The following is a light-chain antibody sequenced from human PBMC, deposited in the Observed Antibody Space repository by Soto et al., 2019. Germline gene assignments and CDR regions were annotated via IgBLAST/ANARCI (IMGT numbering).Light chain of an antibody. V-gene: IGKV1-39*01. CDR2: AAS. Sequence: DIQMTQSPSSLSASVGDRVTITCRASQSISSYLNWYQQKPGKAPKLLIYAASSLQSGVPSRFSGSGSGTDFTLTISSLQPEDFATYYCQQSYSTPWITFGQGTRLEI. CDR1: QSISSY. CDR3: QQSYSTPWIT. J-gene: IGKJ5*01.